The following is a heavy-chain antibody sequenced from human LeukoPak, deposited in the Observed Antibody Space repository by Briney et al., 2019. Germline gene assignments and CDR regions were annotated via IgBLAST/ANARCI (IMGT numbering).Heavy chain of an antibody. CDR3: TRDPTDIVVVPATIGDAFDI. D-gene: IGHD2-2*01. V-gene: IGHV3-49*04. J-gene: IGHJ3*02. CDR2: SRSKAYGGTT. Sequence: GGSLRLSCTASGFTFGDHAMTWVRQAPGKGLEWVGFSRSKAYGGTTDYAASVKGRFTISRDDSKSIAYLKMNSLKTEDTAVYYCTRDPTDIVVVPATIGDAFDIWGQGTMVTVSS. CDR1: GFTFGDHA.